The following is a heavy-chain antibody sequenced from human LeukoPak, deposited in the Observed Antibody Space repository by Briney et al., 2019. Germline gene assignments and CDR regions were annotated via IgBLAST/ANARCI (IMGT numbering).Heavy chain of an antibody. J-gene: IGHJ4*02. V-gene: IGHV3-33*01. D-gene: IGHD3-22*01. CDR1: GFTFSSYG. CDR2: IWYDGSNK. CDR3: ARAGTYDSSGYYY. Sequence: PGGSLRLSCAASGFTFSSYGMHWVRQAPGKGLEWVAVIWYDGSNKYYANSVKGRFTISRDNSKNTLYLQMNSLRAEGTAVYYCARAGTYDSSGYYYWGQGTLVTVSS.